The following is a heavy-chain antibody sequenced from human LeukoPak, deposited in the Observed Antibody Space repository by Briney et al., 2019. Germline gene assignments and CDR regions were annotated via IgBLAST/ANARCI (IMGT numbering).Heavy chain of an antibody. Sequence: SETLSLTCTVSGGSVSSGSYYWSWIRQPPGKGLEWIGYIYYSGSTNYSPSLKSRVAISVDTSKNQISLNMHSVTAADTAVYYCARRSGTYAFDIWGQGAMVTVSS. CDR1: GGSVSSGSYY. CDR3: ARRSGTYAFDI. J-gene: IGHJ3*02. CDR2: IYYSGST. V-gene: IGHV4-61*01. D-gene: IGHD1-26*01.